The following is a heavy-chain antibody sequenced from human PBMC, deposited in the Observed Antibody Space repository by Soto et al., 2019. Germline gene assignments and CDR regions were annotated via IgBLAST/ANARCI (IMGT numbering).Heavy chain of an antibody. CDR3: ASSCGGDCYDVFDI. J-gene: IGHJ3*02. Sequence: ASVKVSCKTSGYTFNTYGINWVRQAPGQGLELMGWISAYDGKTTYAEKFQGRVTMTTDTSTSTAYMELRSLRSDDTAVYYCASSCGGDCYDVFDIWGQGTMVTVSS. CDR1: GYTFNTYG. D-gene: IGHD2-21*02. V-gene: IGHV1-18*01. CDR2: ISAYDGKT.